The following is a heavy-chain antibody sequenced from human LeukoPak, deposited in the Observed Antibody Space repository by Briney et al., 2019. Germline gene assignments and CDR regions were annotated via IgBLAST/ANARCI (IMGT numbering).Heavy chain of an antibody. CDR2: IYTSGST. J-gene: IGHJ6*03. D-gene: IGHD3-3*01. CDR1: GGSISSYY. V-gene: IGHV4-4*07. Sequence: SETLSLTCTVSGGSISSYYWSWIRQPAGKGLEWIGRIYTSGSTNYNPSLKSRVTISVDTSKNQFSLKLSSVTAADTAVYYCAGVDYDFWSGYYPMGMDVWGKGTTVTVSS. CDR3: AGVDYDFWSGYYPMGMDV.